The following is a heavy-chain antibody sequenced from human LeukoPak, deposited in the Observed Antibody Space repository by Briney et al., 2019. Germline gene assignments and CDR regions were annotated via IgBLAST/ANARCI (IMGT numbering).Heavy chain of an antibody. CDR3: ARALGLWSAFDI. J-gene: IGHJ3*02. CDR2: INSDVSST. Sequence: GGSLRLSCAASGFTFTSYWMHWVRQAPGQGLVWVSRINSDVSSTSYADSVKGRFTISRDNAKNTLYLQMNSLRAEDTAVYYCARALGLWSAFDIWGQGTMVTVSS. D-gene: IGHD4/OR15-4a*01. V-gene: IGHV3-74*01. CDR1: GFTFTSYW.